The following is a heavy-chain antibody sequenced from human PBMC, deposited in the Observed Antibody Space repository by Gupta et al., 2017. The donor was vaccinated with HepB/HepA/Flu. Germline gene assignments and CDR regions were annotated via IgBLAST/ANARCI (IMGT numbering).Heavy chain of an antibody. CDR1: DDSINNYY. CDR2: IYYSGST. J-gene: IGHJ5*01. Sequence: VQLQESGPGLVKPSENLSLTCIVSDDSINNYYWTWIRQPPGKGLEWIGFIYYSGSTSYNPSLKSRLTMSVDASKNQFSLNLTSVTAADTAVYYCARGGNWFDYWGQGNLVTVSS. CDR3: ARGGNWFDY. V-gene: IGHV4-59*01.